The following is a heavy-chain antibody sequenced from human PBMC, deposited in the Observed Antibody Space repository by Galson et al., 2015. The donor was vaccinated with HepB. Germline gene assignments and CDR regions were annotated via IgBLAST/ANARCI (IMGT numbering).Heavy chain of an antibody. D-gene: IGHD1-26*01. V-gene: IGHV3-30-3*01. CDR2: ISYDGSNK. J-gene: IGHJ4*02. Sequence: SLRLSCAASGFTFSSYAMHWVRQAPGKGLEWVAVISYDGSNKYYADSVKGRFTISRDNSKNTLYLQMNSLRAEDTAVYYCARDPSWEEPFDYWGQGTLVTVSS. CDR1: GFTFSSYA. CDR3: ARDPSWEEPFDY.